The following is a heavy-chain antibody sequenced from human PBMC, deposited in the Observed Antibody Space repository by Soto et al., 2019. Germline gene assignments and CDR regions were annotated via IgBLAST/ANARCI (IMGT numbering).Heavy chain of an antibody. CDR3: ASDGDEFTIRY. CDR1: GFTFDDYG. CDR2: INWNGGST. V-gene: IGHV3-20*01. D-gene: IGHD3-10*01. Sequence: GGSLRLACAASGFTFDDYGMSWVRQAPGKGLECVSGINWNGGSTGYADSVKGRFTISRDNAKNSLSLQMNSLRAEDTALYNSASDGDEFTIRYLGQGTLITVS. J-gene: IGHJ4*02.